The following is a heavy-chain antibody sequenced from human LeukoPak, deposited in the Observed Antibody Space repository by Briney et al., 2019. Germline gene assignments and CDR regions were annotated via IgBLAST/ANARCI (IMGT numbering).Heavy chain of an antibody. CDR2: INHSGST. V-gene: IGHV4-34*01. D-gene: IGHD3-10*01. CDR1: GGSFSGYY. J-gene: IGHJ3*02. Sequence: SETLSLTCAVYGGSFSGYYWSWIRQPQGKWLEWIGEINHSGSTNYNPSLKSRVTISVDTSKNQFSLKLSSVTAADTAVYYCARAYGSGSLGAFDIWGQGTMVTVSS. CDR3: ARAYGSGSLGAFDI.